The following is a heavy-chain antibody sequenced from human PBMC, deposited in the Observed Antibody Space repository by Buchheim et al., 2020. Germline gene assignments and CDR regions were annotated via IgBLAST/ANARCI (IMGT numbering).Heavy chain of an antibody. J-gene: IGHJ4*02. Sequence: EVQLLESGGGLVQPGGSLRLSCAASGFTFSSYAMSWVRQAPGKGLEWVSAISGSGGSTYYADSVKGRFTISRDNSKNTLYLQMNSLRAEDTAVYYCAKDLGVATTRGIAVAGNSDYWGQGTL. CDR3: AKDLGVATTRGIAVAGNSDY. CDR2: ISGSGGST. CDR1: GFTFSSYA. D-gene: IGHD6-19*01. V-gene: IGHV3-23*01.